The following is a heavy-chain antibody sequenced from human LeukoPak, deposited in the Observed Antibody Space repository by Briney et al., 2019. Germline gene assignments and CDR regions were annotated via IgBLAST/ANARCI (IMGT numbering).Heavy chain of an antibody. CDR1: GGSISSYY. J-gene: IGHJ4*02. CDR3: ARLIPHHSSGWYRESYYFDY. CDR2: IYYSGST. Sequence: SETLSLTCTVSGGSISSYYWSWIRQPPGKGLEWIGYIYYSGSTNYNPSLKSRVTISLDTSKNQFSLKLSSVTAADTAVYYCARLIPHHSSGWYRESYYFDYWGQGTLVTVSS. D-gene: IGHD6-19*01. V-gene: IGHV4-59*08.